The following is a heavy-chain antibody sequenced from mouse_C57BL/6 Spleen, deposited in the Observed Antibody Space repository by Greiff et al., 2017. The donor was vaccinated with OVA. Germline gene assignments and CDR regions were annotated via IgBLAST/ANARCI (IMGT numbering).Heavy chain of an antibody. CDR2: IYPGDGDT. Sequence: QVQLKESGPELVKPGASVKISCKASGYAFSSSWMNWVKQRPGKGLEWIGRIYPGDGDTNYNGKFKGKATLTADKSSSTADMQLSSLTSEDSAVYFCARLGYGWYFDVWGTGTTVTVSS. CDR3: ARLGYGWYFDV. V-gene: IGHV1-82*01. J-gene: IGHJ1*03. CDR1: GYAFSSSW. D-gene: IGHD2-14*01.